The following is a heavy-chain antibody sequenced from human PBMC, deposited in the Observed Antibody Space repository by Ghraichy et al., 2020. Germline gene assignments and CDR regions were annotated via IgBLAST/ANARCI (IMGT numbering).Heavy chain of an antibody. CDR2: IYHIGST. CDR3: ASVDSSGWDPFEY. V-gene: IGHV4-4*02. Sequence: GEIYHIGSTNSNPSLKSRFTISVDKSKNQFSLKLSSVTAADTAVYYFASVDSSGWDPFEYWGQGTLVTVAA. J-gene: IGHJ4*02. D-gene: IGHD6-19*01.